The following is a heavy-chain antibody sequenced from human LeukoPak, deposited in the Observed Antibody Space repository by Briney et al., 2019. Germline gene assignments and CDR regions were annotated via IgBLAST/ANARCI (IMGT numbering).Heavy chain of an antibody. CDR2: ISSSSGSTI. CDR3: ARSLSVWELGGNYFDY. D-gene: IGHD1-26*01. J-gene: IGHJ4*02. CDR1: GFTFSSYR. V-gene: IGHV3-48*04. Sequence: GGSLRLSCAASGFTFSSYRMNWVRQAPGKGLEWVSSISSSSGSTIYYADSVKGRFTISRDNAKNSLYLQMNSLRAEDTAVYYCARSLSVWELGGNYFDYWGQGTLVTVSS.